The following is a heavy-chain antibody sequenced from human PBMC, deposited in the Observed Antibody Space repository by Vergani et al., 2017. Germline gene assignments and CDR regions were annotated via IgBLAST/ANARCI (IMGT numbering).Heavy chain of an antibody. CDR2: IIPIFGIA. J-gene: IGHJ4*02. Sequence: QVQLVQSGAEVKKPGSSVKVSCKASGGTFSSYAISWVRQAPGQGLEWMGGIIPIFGIANYAQKFQGRVTITADKSTSTAYMELSSLRSADTAMYYCAVYYYDTSGPLRDYWGQGTLVTVSS. V-gene: IGHV1-69*17. CDR1: GGTFSSYA. CDR3: AVYYYDTSGPLRDY. D-gene: IGHD3-22*01.